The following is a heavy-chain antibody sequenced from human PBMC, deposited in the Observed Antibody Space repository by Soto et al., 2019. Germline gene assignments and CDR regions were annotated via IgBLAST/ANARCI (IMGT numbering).Heavy chain of an antibody. CDR3: ARNPYLVGATTYWFDP. J-gene: IGHJ5*02. Sequence: SETLSLTCTVSGGSISSGDYYWSWIRQPPGKGLEWIGYIYYSGSTYYNPSLKSRVTISVDTSKNQFSLKLSSVTAADTAVYYCARNPYLVGATTYWFDPWGQGTRVTVSS. CDR1: GGSISSGDYY. D-gene: IGHD1-26*01. V-gene: IGHV4-30-4*01. CDR2: IYYSGST.